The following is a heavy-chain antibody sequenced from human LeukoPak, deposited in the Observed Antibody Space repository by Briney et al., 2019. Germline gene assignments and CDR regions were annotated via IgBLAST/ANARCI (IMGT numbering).Heavy chain of an antibody. Sequence: SETLSLTCAVSGGSISSSNWWSWVRQPPGKGLEWIGEIYHSGSTNYTPSLKSRVPISVDTSKNRFSLKLSSVPAADTAVYYCARQVGRITNPSFDYWGQGTLVTVSS. D-gene: IGHD1-26*01. CDR2: IYHSGST. J-gene: IGHJ4*02. CDR1: GGSISSSNW. CDR3: ARQVGRITNPSFDY. V-gene: IGHV4-4*02.